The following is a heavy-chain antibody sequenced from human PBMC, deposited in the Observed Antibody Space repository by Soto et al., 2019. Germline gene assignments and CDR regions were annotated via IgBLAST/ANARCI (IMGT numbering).Heavy chain of an antibody. CDR1: GGSFSGYY. CDR2: INHSGST. V-gene: IGHV4-34*01. Sequence: PSETLSLTCAVYGGSFSGYYWSWIRQPPGKGLEWIGEINHSGSTNYNPSLKSRVTISVDTSKNQFSLKLSSVTAADTAVYYCARAGIGMTTVTTSAYYYYYMDVLGKLTTVTVSS. J-gene: IGHJ6*03. D-gene: IGHD4-17*01. CDR3: ARAGIGMTTVTTSAYYYYYMDV.